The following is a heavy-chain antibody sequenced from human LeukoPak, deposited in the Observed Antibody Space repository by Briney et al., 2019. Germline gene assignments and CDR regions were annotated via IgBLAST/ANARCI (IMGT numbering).Heavy chain of an antibody. CDR2: INHSGST. CDR1: GGSFSGYY. CDR3: ARQNKDYRGPPHDAFDI. J-gene: IGHJ3*02. Sequence: SETLSLTCAVYGGSFSGYYWSWIRQPPGKGLEWIGEINHSGSTNYNPSLKSRVTISVDTSKNQFSLKLSSVTAADTAVYYCARQNKDYRGPPHDAFDIWGQGTMVTVSS. V-gene: IGHV4-34*01. D-gene: IGHD4-11*01.